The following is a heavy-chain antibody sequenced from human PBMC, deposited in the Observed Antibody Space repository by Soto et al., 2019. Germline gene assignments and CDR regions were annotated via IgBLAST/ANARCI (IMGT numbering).Heavy chain of an antibody. J-gene: IGHJ4*02. CDR1: GYTFTSYG. D-gene: IGHD2-15*01. V-gene: IGHV1-18*01. Sequence: ASVKVSCKASGYTFTSYGISWVRQAPGQGLEWMGWISAYNGNTNYAQKLQGRVTMTTDTSTSKAYMELRRLTSDDTAVYYCARDMGVVVVNFDYRGQGTLVTVSS. CDR3: ARDMGVVVVNFDY. CDR2: ISAYNGNT.